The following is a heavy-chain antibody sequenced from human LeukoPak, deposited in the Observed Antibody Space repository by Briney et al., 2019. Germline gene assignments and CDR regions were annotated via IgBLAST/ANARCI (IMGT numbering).Heavy chain of an antibody. CDR3: ARQAVAGSHLDY. D-gene: IGHD6-19*01. CDR1: GGSISSSSYY. Sequence: SETLSLTCTVSGGSISSSSYYWGWIRQPPVKGLEWIGSIYYSGSTYYNPSLKSRVTISVDTSKNQFSLKLSSVTAADTAVYYCARQAVAGSHLDYRGQGTLVTVSS. CDR2: IYYSGST. J-gene: IGHJ4*02. V-gene: IGHV4-39*01.